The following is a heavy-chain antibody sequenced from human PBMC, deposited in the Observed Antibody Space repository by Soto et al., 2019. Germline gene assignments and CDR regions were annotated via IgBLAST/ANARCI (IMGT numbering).Heavy chain of an antibody. CDR2: ISKDGSVI. CDR1: GFMFSRYA. D-gene: IGHD3-10*01. Sequence: HPGGSLRLSCAASGFMFSRYAMHWVRQAPGKGLEWVAVISKDGSVIYCADSVKGRFTISRDKSKNMVYLQLNSLRNEDTAVFYCVRSRSGAVPDSFAYWGQGTLVTVSS. V-gene: IGHV3-30*04. CDR3: VRSRSGAVPDSFAY. J-gene: IGHJ4*02.